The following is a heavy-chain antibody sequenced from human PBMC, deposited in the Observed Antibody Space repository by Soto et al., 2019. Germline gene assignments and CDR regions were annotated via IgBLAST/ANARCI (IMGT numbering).Heavy chain of an antibody. CDR3: ARGLNGYLHYFDY. CDR1: GYTFTSYA. Sequence: QVHLVQSGAEVRKPGASVKVSCKASGYTFTSYAMHWVRQAPGKRLEWMGWINAGNGNTKYSQKFQGRVTITRDTSASTAYMELSSLRSEDTAVYYCARGLNGYLHYFDYWGQGTLVTVSS. J-gene: IGHJ4*02. D-gene: IGHD5-18*01. V-gene: IGHV1-3*01. CDR2: INAGNGNT.